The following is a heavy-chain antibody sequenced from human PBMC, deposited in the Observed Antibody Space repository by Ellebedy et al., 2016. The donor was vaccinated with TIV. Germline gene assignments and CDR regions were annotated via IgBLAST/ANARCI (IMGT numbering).Heavy chain of an antibody. Sequence: MPSETLSLTCSVSGGSISSYYWSWIRQPPGKGLEWIGFIHHSGSSDSNPSVKGRIAMSVDTSKNQFSLKLSSVTAADTAVYYCARHNSGYVDYWGQGTLVTVSS. J-gene: IGHJ4*02. CDR1: GGSISSYY. CDR3: ARHNSGYVDY. CDR2: IHHSGSS. D-gene: IGHD2/OR15-2a*01. V-gene: IGHV4-59*08.